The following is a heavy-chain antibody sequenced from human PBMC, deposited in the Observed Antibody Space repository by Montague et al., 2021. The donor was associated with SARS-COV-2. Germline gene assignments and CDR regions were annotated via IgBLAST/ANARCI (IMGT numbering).Heavy chain of an antibody. CDR3: ARAASGSYLSWLDP. V-gene: IGHV3-30-3*01. D-gene: IGHD1-26*01. J-gene: IGHJ5*02. CDR2: ISYDGSNK. Sequence: SRSLSCAASGFTFSSYAMHWVRQAPGKGLEWVAVISYDGSNKYYADSVKGRFTISRDNSKNTLYLQMNSLRAEDTAVYYCARAASGSYLSWLDPWGQGTLVTVSS. CDR1: GFTFSSYA.